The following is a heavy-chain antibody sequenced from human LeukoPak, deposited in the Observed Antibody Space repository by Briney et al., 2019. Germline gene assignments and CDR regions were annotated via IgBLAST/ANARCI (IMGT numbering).Heavy chain of an antibody. V-gene: IGHV4-59*01. CDR1: GGSISSYY. Sequence: SETLSLTCTVSGGSISSYYWSWIRQPPGKGLEWIGYIYYSGSTNYNPSLKSRVTISVDTSKNQFSLELSSVTAADTAVYYCARVFSGSWTSRFDYWGQGTLVTVSS. J-gene: IGHJ4*02. CDR3: ARVFSGSWTSRFDY. CDR2: IYYSGST. D-gene: IGHD6-13*01.